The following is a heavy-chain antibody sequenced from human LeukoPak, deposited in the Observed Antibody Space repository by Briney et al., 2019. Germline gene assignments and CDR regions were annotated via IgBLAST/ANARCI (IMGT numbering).Heavy chain of an antibody. V-gene: IGHV4-39*01. D-gene: IGHD1-1*01. CDR2: IYYSGST. J-gene: IGHJ2*01. Sequence: SETLSLTCTVSGGSISSSSCYWGWIRQPPGKELEWIGSIYYSGSTYYNPSLKSRVTISVDTSKNQFSLKLSSVTAADTAVYYCARRYGNWYFDLWGRGTLVTVSS. CDR1: GGSISSSSCY. CDR3: ARRYGNWYFDL.